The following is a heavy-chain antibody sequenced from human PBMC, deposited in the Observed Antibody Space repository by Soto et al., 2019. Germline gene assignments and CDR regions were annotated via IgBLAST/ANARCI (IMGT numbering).Heavy chain of an antibody. V-gene: IGHV1-69*13. D-gene: IGHD3-22*01. J-gene: IGHJ4*02. CDR3: AREVTMIVDN. CDR1: GGTFSSYA. Sequence: SVKVSYKASGGTFSSYAISWVRQAPGQGLEWMGGIIPIFGTADYAQKFQGRVTITADESTSTAYMELSSLRSEDTAVYYCAREVTMIVDNWGQGTLVTVSS. CDR2: IIPIFGTA.